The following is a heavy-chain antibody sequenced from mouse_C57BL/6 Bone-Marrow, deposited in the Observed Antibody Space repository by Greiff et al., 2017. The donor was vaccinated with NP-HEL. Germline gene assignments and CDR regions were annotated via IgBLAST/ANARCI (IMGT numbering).Heavy chain of an antibody. V-gene: IGHV1-82*01. D-gene: IGHD1-1*01. CDR2: IYPGDGDT. J-gene: IGHJ4*01. CDR3: ARYYYGSSSYYAMDY. Sequence: VKLVESGPELVKPGASVKISCKASGYAFSSSWMNWVKQRPGKGLEWIGRIYPGDGDTNYNGKFKGKATLTADKSSSTDYMQLSSLTSEDSAVYFCARYYYGSSSYYAMDYWGQGTSVTVSS. CDR1: GYAFSSSW.